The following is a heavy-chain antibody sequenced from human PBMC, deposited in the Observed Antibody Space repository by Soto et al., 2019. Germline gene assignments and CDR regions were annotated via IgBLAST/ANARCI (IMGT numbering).Heavy chain of an antibody. Sequence: QVQLVESGGGVVQPGTSLRLTCAGSGFTFSRHGMHWGRQAPGKGLEWVALVSYDGSKKYYVDSVKGRFTISRDNYENTLYLQMNSLRAEDTAVYYGARWVGCSMSDNSGKYDSWGQGTLVTVSS. CDR2: VSYDGSKK. CDR1: GFTFSRHG. D-gene: IGHD3-22*01. J-gene: IGHJ5*01. V-gene: IGHV3-30*03. CDR3: ARWVGCSMSDNSGKYDS.